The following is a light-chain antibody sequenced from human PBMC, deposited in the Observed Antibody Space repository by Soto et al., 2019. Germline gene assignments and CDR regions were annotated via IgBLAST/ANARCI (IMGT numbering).Light chain of an antibody. CDR2: EVN. V-gene: IGLV2-8*01. J-gene: IGLJ1*01. CDR1: SSDVGGYNY. Sequence: QSALTQPPSASGSPGQSVAISCTGTSSDVGGYNYVSWYQQHPGKAPKLMIYEVNKRPSGVPDRFSGSKSGNTASLTVSGLQAEDEADYYCSSYAGSSNVFGTGTKGTVL. CDR3: SSYAGSSNV.